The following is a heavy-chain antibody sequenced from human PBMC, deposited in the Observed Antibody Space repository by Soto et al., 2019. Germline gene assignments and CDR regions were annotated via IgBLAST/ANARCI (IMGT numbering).Heavy chain of an antibody. CDR1: GGSLSGYY. J-gene: IGHJ1*01. CDR3: ARYSSSWSKYVQH. Sequence: VQLQQWGAGLLKTSETLSLTCAVYGGSLSGYYWSWIRQTPGKRLEWVGDINHGGRANYNPSLKSRVTFSRDPSKNQFSLKLSSVIAADTAVYYCARYSSSWSKYVQHWGRGTLVTISS. D-gene: IGHD6-13*01. CDR2: INHGGRA. V-gene: IGHV4-34*01.